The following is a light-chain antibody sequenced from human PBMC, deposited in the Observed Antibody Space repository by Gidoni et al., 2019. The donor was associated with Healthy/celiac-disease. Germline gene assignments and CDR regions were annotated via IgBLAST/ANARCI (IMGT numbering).Light chain of an antibody. Sequence: DIQMTQSPSSLSASVGDRVTITCRASQSISSYLNWYQQKPGKAPKLLIYAASSLQSWVPSRFSGSGSGTDFTLTISSLQPEDFATYYCQQSYSTPSITFXQXTRLEIK. J-gene: IGKJ5*01. CDR2: AAS. CDR3: QQSYSTPSIT. V-gene: IGKV1-39*01. CDR1: QSISSY.